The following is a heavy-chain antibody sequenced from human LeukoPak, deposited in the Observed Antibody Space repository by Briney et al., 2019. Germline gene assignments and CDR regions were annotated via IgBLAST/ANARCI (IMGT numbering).Heavy chain of an antibody. CDR3: ARFLATYYYYMDV. Sequence: GASVKVSCKASGYTFTSYAMHWVRQAPGQRLEWMGWINAGNGNTNYAQKLQGRVTMTTDTSTSTAYMELRSLRSDDTAVYYCARFLATYYYYMDVWGKGTTVTVSS. J-gene: IGHJ6*03. D-gene: IGHD3-3*01. CDR2: INAGNGNT. CDR1: GYTFTSYA. V-gene: IGHV1-3*01.